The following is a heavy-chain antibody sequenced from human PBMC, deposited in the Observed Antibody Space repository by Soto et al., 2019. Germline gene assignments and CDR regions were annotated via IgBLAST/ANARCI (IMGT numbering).Heavy chain of an antibody. V-gene: IGHV4-34*01. CDR2: INHSGST. D-gene: IGHD3-10*01. CDR1: GGSFSGYY. CDR3: ARELWFGEMY. Sequence: KPSETLSLTCAAYGGSFSGYYWSWIRQPPGKWLEWIGEINHSGSTNYNPSLKSRVTISVDTSKNQFSLKLSSVTAADTAVYYCARELWFGEMYWGQGTLVAVSS. J-gene: IGHJ4*02.